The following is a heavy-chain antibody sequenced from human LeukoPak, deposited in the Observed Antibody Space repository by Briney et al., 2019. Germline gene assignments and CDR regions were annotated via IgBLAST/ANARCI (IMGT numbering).Heavy chain of an antibody. J-gene: IGHJ4*02. Sequence: PGGSLRLSCAASGFTLSYYTMSWVRQAPGKGLEWVANIKQDGSEKYYVDSVKGRFTISRDNAKNSLYLQMNSLRAEDTAVYYCASGDFWSGYDYWGQGTLVTVSS. CDR1: GFTLSYYT. CDR2: IKQDGSEK. D-gene: IGHD3-3*01. CDR3: ASGDFWSGYDY. V-gene: IGHV3-7*01.